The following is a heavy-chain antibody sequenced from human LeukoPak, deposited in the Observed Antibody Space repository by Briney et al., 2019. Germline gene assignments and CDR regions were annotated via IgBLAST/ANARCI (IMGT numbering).Heavy chain of an antibody. Sequence: SETLSLTCTVSGGSISSYYWSWIRQPPGKGLEWIGYIYYSGSTNYNPSLKSRVTISADTSKNQFSLKLSSVTAADTAVYYCVRDRELTYWGQGTLVTVSS. CDR2: IYYSGST. J-gene: IGHJ4*02. CDR3: VRDRELTY. CDR1: GGSISSYY. V-gene: IGHV4-59*01. D-gene: IGHD5-24*01.